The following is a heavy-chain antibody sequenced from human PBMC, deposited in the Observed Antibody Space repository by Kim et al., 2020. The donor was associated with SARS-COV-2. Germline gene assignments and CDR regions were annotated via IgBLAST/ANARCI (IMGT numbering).Heavy chain of an antibody. CDR3: ARGLGGNFGVVIIGGWFDP. D-gene: IGHD3-3*01. V-gene: IGHV1-18*01. CDR1: GYTFTSYG. CDR2: ISAYNGNT. J-gene: IGHJ5*02. Sequence: ASVKVSCKASGYTFTSYGISWVRQAPGQGLEWMGWISAYNGNTNYAQKLQGRVTMTTDTSTSTAYMELRSLRSDDTAVYYCARGLGGNFGVVIIGGWFDPWGQGTLVTVSS.